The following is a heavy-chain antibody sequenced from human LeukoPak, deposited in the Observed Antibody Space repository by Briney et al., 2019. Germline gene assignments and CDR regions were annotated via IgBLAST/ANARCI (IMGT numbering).Heavy chain of an antibody. Sequence: PGGSLRLSCAASGFTFSSYSMNWVRRAPGKGVEWVSSISSSSSYIYYADSEKGRFTISRDNAKNSLYLQMNSLRAEDTAVYYCARDTYCSGGSCYYDSWGQGTLVTVSS. V-gene: IGHV3-21*01. CDR3: ARDTYCSGGSCYYDS. CDR1: GFTFSSYS. J-gene: IGHJ5*01. D-gene: IGHD2-15*01. CDR2: ISSSSSYI.